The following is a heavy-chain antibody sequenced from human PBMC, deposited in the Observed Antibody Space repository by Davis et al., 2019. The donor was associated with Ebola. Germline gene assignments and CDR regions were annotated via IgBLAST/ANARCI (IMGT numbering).Heavy chain of an antibody. CDR2: INHSGST. V-gene: IGHV4-39*07. CDR3: ARFRIQLWFGGFDY. D-gene: IGHD5-18*01. Sequence: SETLSLTCTVSGGSLSSRSYYWAWIRQPPGKGLEWIGEINHSGSTNYNPSLKSRVTISVDTSKNQFSLKLSSVTAADTAVYYCARFRIQLWFGGFDYWGQGTLVTVSS. J-gene: IGHJ4*02. CDR1: GGSLSSRSYY.